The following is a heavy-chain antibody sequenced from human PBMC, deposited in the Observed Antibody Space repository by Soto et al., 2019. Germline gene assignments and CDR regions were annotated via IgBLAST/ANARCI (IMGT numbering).Heavy chain of an antibody. J-gene: IGHJ4*02. D-gene: IGHD3-22*01. Sequence: SETLSLTCTVSGASISSEFYYWTWIRQLPGKGLEWIGYIYYMGSTYFNPSLKSRAAISADTSERQFSLKLSSVTAADTAVYYCATYYYDSGRPYYARLFDHWGQGTLVTVSS. V-gene: IGHV4-31*03. CDR1: GASISSEFYY. CDR3: ATYYYDSGRPYYARLFDH. CDR2: IYYMGST.